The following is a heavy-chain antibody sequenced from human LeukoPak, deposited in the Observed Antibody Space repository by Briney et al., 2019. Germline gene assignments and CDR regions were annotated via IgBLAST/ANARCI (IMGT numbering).Heavy chain of an antibody. J-gene: IGHJ4*02. CDR1: GGSISSYY. CDR3: ARVAAAGYFDY. D-gene: IGHD6-13*01. CDR2: IYYSGST. Sequence: SETLSLTCTVSGGSISSYYWSWIRQPPGKGLEWIGYIYYSGSTNYNPSLKSRVTISVDTSKNQFSLKLSSVTAADTAVYYCARVAAAGYFDYWGQGTLVTVSS. V-gene: IGHV4-59*12.